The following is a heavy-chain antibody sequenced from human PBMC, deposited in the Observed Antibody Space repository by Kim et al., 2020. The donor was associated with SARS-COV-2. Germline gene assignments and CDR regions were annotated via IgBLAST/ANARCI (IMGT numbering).Heavy chain of an antibody. V-gene: IGHV1-18*04. J-gene: IGHJ4*02. D-gene: IGHD3-22*01. CDR3: AREFYVGYYDSSGYFDY. CDR2: ISAYNGNT. Sequence: ASVKVSCKASGYTFTSYGISWVRQAPGQGLEWMGWISAYNGNTNYAQKLQGRVTMTTDTSTSTAYMELRSLRSDDTAVYYCAREFYVGYYDSSGYFDYWGQGTLVTVSS. CDR1: GYTFTSYG.